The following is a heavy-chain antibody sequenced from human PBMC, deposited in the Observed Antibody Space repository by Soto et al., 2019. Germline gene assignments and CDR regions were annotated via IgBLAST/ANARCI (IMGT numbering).Heavy chain of an antibody. CDR1: GGSIRSSTYY. V-gene: IGHV4-61*01. Sequence: PSETLSLTCTVSGGSIRSSTYYWSWIRQPPGKGLEWIGYIYYSGSTNYNPSLKSRVTISVDTSKNQFSLKLSSVTAADTAVYYCARELLRYFDSSGYFGMDVWGQGTTVTVSS. D-gene: IGHD3-9*01. CDR3: ARELLRYFDSSGYFGMDV. CDR2: IYYSGST. J-gene: IGHJ6*02.